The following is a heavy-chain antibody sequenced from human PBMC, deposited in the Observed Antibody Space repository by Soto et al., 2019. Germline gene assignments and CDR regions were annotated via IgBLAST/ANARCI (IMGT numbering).Heavy chain of an antibody. CDR2: SYWDDDK. CDR1: GFSLSTSGVG. Sequence: QITLKESGPTLVKPTQTLTLTCTYSGFSLSTSGVGVGWIRQPPGKALEWLALSYWDDDKRYSPSLKSRLNSTKDTSKIQVVLTMNNRDPVDTATYYCAHLYDSSGYYWDFDYWGQGTLVTVSS. D-gene: IGHD3-22*01. CDR3: AHLYDSSGYYWDFDY. V-gene: IGHV2-5*02. J-gene: IGHJ4*02.